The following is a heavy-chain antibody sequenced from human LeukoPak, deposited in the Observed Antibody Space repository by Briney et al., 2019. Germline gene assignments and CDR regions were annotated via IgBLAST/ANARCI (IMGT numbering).Heavy chain of an antibody. J-gene: IGHJ4*02. CDR2: ISGSGGNT. CDR3: AQSVSGYYHEFDY. Sequence: GGSLRLSCAASGFTFSSYAMSWVRQAPGKGLEWVSAISGSGGNTYYTDSVKGRFTISRDNSKNTLYLQMNSLRAEDSAVYYCAQSVSGYYHEFDYWGQGTLVTVSS. CDR1: GFTFSSYA. D-gene: IGHD3-22*01. V-gene: IGHV3-23*01.